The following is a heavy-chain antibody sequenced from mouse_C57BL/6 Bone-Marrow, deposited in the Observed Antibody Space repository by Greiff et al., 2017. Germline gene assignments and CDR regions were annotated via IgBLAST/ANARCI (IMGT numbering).Heavy chain of an antibody. Sequence: DVQLVESGGGLVKPGGSLKLSCAASGFTFSSYAMSWVRQTPEKRLEWVATISDGGSYTYYPDNVKGRFTISRDNAKNNLYLQMSHLKSEDTAMYDCASGDDYEGGAYAMDYWGQGTSVTVSS. V-gene: IGHV5-4*01. CDR1: GFTFSSYA. CDR2: ISDGGSYT. D-gene: IGHD2-4*01. J-gene: IGHJ4*01. CDR3: ASGDDYEGGAYAMDY.